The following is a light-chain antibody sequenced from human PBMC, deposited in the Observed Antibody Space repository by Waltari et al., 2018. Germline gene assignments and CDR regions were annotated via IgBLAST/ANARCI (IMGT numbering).Light chain of an antibody. CDR1: TSNIGSNI. V-gene: IGLV1-44*01. Sequence: QSVVTQPHAASGTPGQRVTISCSGSTSNIGSNIVTWYQQVPGTGPKLLIHSKNQRPSGVPDRFSASKSGTSASLAINGLQSEDEADYYCATWDDSLNGVVFGGGTKLTVL. CDR3: ATWDDSLNGVV. CDR2: SKN. J-gene: IGLJ2*01.